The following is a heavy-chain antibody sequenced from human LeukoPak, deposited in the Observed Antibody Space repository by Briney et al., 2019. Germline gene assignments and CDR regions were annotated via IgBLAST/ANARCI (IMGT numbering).Heavy chain of an antibody. J-gene: IGHJ4*02. CDR1: GFTFSGSA. CDR2: IRSTANGYAT. Sequence: GGPLRLSCAASGFTFSGSALHWVRQASGKGLEWVGRIRSTANGYATAYAASVKGRFTISRDDSKNTAYLQMDSLKTEDTAVYYCTGNYYGSGSYADFDYWGQGTLVTVSS. D-gene: IGHD3-10*01. CDR3: TGNYYGSGSYADFDY. V-gene: IGHV3-73*01.